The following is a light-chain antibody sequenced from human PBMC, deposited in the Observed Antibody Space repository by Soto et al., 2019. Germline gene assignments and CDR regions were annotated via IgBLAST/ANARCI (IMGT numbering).Light chain of an antibody. J-gene: IGLJ1*01. CDR2: EVS. CDR1: KSDVGIYAF. Sequence: QSPLTQPASVSGTPGESITISCTGSKSDVGIYAFVSWYQHHPGRAPKLIVSEVSHRPSGVSNRFSGCKYGNTASLTMSGLQSEDEADYYCISYTSDDVRYVFGTGTKVTVL. CDR3: ISYTSDDVRYV. V-gene: IGLV2-14*01.